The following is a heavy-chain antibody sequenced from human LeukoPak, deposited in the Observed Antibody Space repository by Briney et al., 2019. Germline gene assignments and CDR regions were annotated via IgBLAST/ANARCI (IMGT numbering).Heavy chain of an antibody. D-gene: IGHD5/OR15-5a*01. V-gene: IGHV1-69*05. CDR1: GDTFSSYT. J-gene: IGHJ6*03. CDR3: ARGRGQCLPPGYMDV. CDR2: IIPIFGTA. Sequence: SVKVSCKASGDTFSSYTISWVRQAPGQGLEWMGGIIPIFGTANYAQKFQGRVTITTDESTSTAYMELSSLRSEDTAVYYCARGRGQCLPPGYMDVWGKGTTVTVSS.